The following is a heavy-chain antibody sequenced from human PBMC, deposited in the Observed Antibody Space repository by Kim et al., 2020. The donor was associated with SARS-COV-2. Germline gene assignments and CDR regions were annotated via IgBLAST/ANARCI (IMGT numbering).Heavy chain of an antibody. V-gene: IGHV3-23*01. D-gene: IGHD3-10*01. CDR1: GFTLSNYA. J-gene: IGHJ4*01. Sequence: GGSLRLSCAASGFTLSNYAMSWVRQTPRKGLEWVSCISGSSGATYTADSVKGRFTISTDNSKNTLYLQMNSLRAEDTAIYYCAKRLWFGESLGVPFEYWG. CDR2: ISGSSGAT. CDR3: AKRLWFGESLGVPFEY.